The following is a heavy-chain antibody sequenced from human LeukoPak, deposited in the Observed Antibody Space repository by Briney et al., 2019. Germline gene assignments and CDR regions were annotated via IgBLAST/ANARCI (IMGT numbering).Heavy chain of an antibody. Sequence: VASVKVSCKASGYTFTGYFMHWVRQAPGQGLEWMGWINPNSGGTNYAQKFQGRVTMTRDTSISTAYMELSRLRSDDTAVYYCARGRSMATIRNWFDPWGQGTLVTVSS. CDR2: INPNSGGT. D-gene: IGHD5-24*01. V-gene: IGHV1-2*02. CDR1: GYTFTGYF. CDR3: ARGRSMATIRNWFDP. J-gene: IGHJ5*02.